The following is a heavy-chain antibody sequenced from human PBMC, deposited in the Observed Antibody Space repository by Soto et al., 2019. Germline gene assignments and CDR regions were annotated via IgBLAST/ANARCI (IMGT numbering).Heavy chain of an antibody. V-gene: IGHV1-58*01. CDR2: IVVGSGNT. J-gene: IGHJ3*02. CDR3: AKGTKGALDAFDI. CDR1: GFTFTSSA. Sequence: SVKVSCKASGFTFTSSAVQWVRQARGQRLEWIGWIVVGSGNTNYAQKFQERVTITRDMSTSTAYMELSSLRSEDTAVYYCAKGTKGALDAFDIWGQGTMVTVSS.